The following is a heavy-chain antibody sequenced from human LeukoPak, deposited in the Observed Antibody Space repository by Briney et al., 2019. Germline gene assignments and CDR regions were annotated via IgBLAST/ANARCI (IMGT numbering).Heavy chain of an antibody. D-gene: IGHD3-22*01. Sequence: PGGSLRLSCAASGFTFSSYGMHWVRQAPGKGLEWVAVIWYDGSNKYYADSVKGRFTISRDNSKNMLYLQMNSLRAEDTAVYYCAKGYYDSSGYYPNVASDYWGQGTLVTVSS. CDR3: AKGYYDSSGYYPNVASDY. V-gene: IGHV3-33*06. CDR2: IWYDGSNK. J-gene: IGHJ4*02. CDR1: GFTFSSYG.